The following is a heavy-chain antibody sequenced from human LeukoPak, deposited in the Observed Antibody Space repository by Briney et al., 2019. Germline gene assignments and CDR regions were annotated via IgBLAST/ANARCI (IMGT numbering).Heavy chain of an antibody. Sequence: SETLSLTCTVSGGSISSYYWSWIRQPAGKGLEWIGRIYTSGSTNYNPSLKCRVTMSVDTSKNQFSLKLSSVTAADTAVYYCARGVLELRHSRFEPWGQGTLVTVSS. CDR2: IYTSGST. CDR3: ARGVLELRHSRFEP. CDR1: GGSISSYY. J-gene: IGHJ5*01. D-gene: IGHD1-7*01. V-gene: IGHV4-4*07.